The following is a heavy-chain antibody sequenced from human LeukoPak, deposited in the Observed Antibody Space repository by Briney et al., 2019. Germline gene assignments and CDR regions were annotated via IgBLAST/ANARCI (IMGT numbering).Heavy chain of an antibody. V-gene: IGHV1-69*05. CDR3: AREIYGSSGEGYYYYYMDV. J-gene: IGHJ6*03. CDR2: IIPIFGTA. Sequence: ASVKVSCKASGGTFSSYAISWVRQAPGQGLEWMGGIIPIFGTANYAQRFQGRVAITTDESTSTAYMELSSLRSEDTAVYYCAREIYGSSGEGYYYYYMDVWGKGTTVTVSS. CDR1: GGTFSSYA. D-gene: IGHD3-22*01.